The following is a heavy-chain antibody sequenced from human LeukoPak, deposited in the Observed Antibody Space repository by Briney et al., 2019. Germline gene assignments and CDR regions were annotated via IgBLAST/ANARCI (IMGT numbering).Heavy chain of an antibody. CDR2: IYSSGST. D-gene: IGHD1-26*01. J-gene: IGHJ4*02. CDR1: GDSIRSYY. Sequence: SETLSLTCTVSGDSIRSYYWGWIRQPPGRGLEYIGYIYSSGSTSYNPSLKGRVTISVDTSKNQFSLKLSSMTAADTAVYYCARHKNGGSFPLDSWGQGTLVTVSS. V-gene: IGHV4-59*08. CDR3: ARHKNGGSFPLDS.